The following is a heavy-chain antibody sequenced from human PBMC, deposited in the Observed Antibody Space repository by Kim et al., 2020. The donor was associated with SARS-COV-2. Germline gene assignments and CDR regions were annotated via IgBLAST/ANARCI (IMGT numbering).Heavy chain of an antibody. V-gene: IGHV3-15*01. CDR1: GFTFKDAG. CDR3: TDGLNI. J-gene: IGHJ4*01. D-gene: IGHD2-8*01. Sequence: GGSLRLSCVASGFTFKDAGMSWGRQAPGKGLEWVGLIRRKADGGTTGNAAPVRGRFTISRDDSKSTLFLQMNSLTTEDTAVYYCTDGLNIWGHGTLVTVSS. CDR2: IRRKADGGTT.